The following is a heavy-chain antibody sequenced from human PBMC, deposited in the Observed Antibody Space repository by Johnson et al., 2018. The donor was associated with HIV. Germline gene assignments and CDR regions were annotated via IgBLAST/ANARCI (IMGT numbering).Heavy chain of an antibody. CDR3: ARDHYGRINDAFAI. D-gene: IGHD3-10*01. CDR2: IRSKANTYAT. CDR1: GFTFSGSA. J-gene: IGHJ3*02. V-gene: IGHV3-73*01. Sequence: VQLVESGGGLVQPGGSLKLSCAASGFTFSGSAMHWVRQASGKGLEWVGRIRSKANTYATAYAASVKGRFTISRDDSKNTAYLQMNSLRAEDTAVYYCARDHYGRINDAFAIWGQGTMVTVSS.